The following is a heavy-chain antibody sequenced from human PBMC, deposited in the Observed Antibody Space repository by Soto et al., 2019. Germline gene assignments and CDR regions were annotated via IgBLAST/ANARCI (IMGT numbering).Heavy chain of an antibody. CDR1: GYTFTSYG. D-gene: IGHD6-19*01. J-gene: IGHJ6*03. CDR2: ISAYNGNT. CDR3: ARASPYSSGWPYYYYYMDV. V-gene: IGHV1-18*01. Sequence: ASVKVSCKASGYTFTSYGISWVRQAPGQGLEWMGWISAYNGNTNYAQKLQGRVTMTTDTSTSTAYMELRSLRSDDTAVYYCARASPYSSGWPYYYYYMDVWGKGTTVTVSS.